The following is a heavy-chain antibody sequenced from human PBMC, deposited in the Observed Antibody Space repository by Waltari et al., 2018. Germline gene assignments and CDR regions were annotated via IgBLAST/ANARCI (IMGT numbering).Heavy chain of an antibody. V-gene: IGHV1-18*01. J-gene: IGHJ4*02. Sequence: QVQLVQSGAEVKKPGASVRVSYKASGYTFTCYGISWVRQAPGQGLEWMGWISAYNGNTNSAQKLQGRVTMTTDTSTSTAYMELRSLRSDDTAVYYCARMVYCGNSEGFDYWRQGTLVTVSS. CDR3: ARMVYCGNSEGFDY. CDR2: ISAYNGNT. D-gene: IGHD2-21*01. CDR1: GYTFTCYG.